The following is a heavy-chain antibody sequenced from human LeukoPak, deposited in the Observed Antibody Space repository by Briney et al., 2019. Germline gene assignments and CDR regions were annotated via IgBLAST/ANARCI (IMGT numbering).Heavy chain of an antibody. J-gene: IGHJ6*03. CDR1: GFTFSSYS. Sequence: GGSLRLSCAASGFTFSSYSMNWVRQAPGKGLEWVSYISSSSSTIYYADSVKGRFTISRDNAKNSLYLQMNSLRAEDTAVYYCARDQYQLPVRGYYYYYMDVWGKGTTVTVSS. CDR2: ISSSSSTI. D-gene: IGHD2-2*01. CDR3: ARDQYQLPVRGYYYYYMDV. V-gene: IGHV3-48*01.